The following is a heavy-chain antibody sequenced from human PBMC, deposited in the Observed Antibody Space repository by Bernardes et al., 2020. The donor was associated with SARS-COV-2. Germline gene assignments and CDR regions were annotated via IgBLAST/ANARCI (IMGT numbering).Heavy chain of an antibody. CDR1: GFTFTNFG. V-gene: IGHV3-33*01. CDR3: ARSAYYYSRDYRIDF. Sequence: GGSLRLSCITSGFTFTNFGMHWVRQAPGKGLEWVAIIWYDGSKKYYADSVKGRFTISRDSSMNTVYLQMDSLRVEDTAVYYCARSAYYYSRDYRIDFWGQGTLVTVSS. CDR2: IWYDGSKK. D-gene: IGHD4-4*01. J-gene: IGHJ4*02.